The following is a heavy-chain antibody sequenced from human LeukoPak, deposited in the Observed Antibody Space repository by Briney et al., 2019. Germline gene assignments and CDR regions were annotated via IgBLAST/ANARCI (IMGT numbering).Heavy chain of an antibody. D-gene: IGHD3-22*01. CDR1: GGSISSHY. J-gene: IGHJ4*02. V-gene: IGHV4-4*07. CDR2: MSISGNT. CDR3: ARQSSGSYVYFDF. Sequence: NPSETLSLTCTISGGSISSHYYSWIRQPAGKGLEWIGRMSISGNTNYNPSLKSRVTISVDKSKNQFSLKLSSVTAADTAMYYCARQSSGSYVYFDFWGQGTLVTVSS.